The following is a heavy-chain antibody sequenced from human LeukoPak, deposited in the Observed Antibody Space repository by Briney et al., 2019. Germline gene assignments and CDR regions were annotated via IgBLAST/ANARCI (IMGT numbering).Heavy chain of an antibody. CDR3: ARGIVPNSPRYFDY. J-gene: IGHJ4*02. Sequence: PGGSLRLSCVASGFTFSSYWMSWVRQAPGKGLEWVANIKEDGSEKHNVDSVKGRFTISRDNARNPLYLQMNSLRVEDTAVYYCARGIVPNSPRYFDYWGQGTLVTVSS. V-gene: IGHV3-7*01. CDR1: GFTFSSYW. D-gene: IGHD4-23*01. CDR2: IKEDGSEK.